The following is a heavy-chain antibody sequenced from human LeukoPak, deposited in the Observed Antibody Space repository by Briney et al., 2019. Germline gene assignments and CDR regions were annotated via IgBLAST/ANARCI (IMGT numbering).Heavy chain of an antibody. D-gene: IGHD6-13*01. CDR3: ARTTPGYSSSWYGPDAFDI. CDR1: GFTVSSNY. J-gene: IGHJ3*02. V-gene: IGHV3-53*01. Sequence: GGSLRLSCAASGFTVSSNYMSWVRQAPGKGLEWVSVIYSGGSTYYADSVKGRFTISRDNSKNMLYLQMNSLRAEDTAVYYCARTTPGYSSSWYGPDAFDIWGQGTMVTVSS. CDR2: IYSGGST.